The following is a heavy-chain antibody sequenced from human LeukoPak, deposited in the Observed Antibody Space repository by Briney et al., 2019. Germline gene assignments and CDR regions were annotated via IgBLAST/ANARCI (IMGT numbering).Heavy chain of an antibody. CDR3: ARGLGQVARYYFDY. D-gene: IGHD7-27*01. CDR2: TYHSGST. V-gene: IGHV4-38-2*01. Sequence: PSETLSLTCAVSGYSIRSGYYWGWIRQPPGKGLEWIGNTYHSGSTYYSPSLKSRVTISMDTSKNQFSLKLSSVTAADTAVYYCARGLGQVARYYFDYWGQGTLVTVSS. J-gene: IGHJ4*02. CDR1: GYSIRSGYY.